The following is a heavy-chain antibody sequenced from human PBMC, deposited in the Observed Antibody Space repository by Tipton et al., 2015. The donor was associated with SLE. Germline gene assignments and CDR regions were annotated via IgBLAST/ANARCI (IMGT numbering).Heavy chain of an antibody. V-gene: IGHV5-51*03. CDR3: ARMDGSLGPFDY. CDR1: GYSFTNYW. CDR2: IYPGDSDT. J-gene: IGHJ4*02. Sequence: QLVQSGAGVKKPGESLRISCKGSGYSFTNYWIAWVRQMPGKGLEWMGIIYPGDSDTRYSPSFQGQVTISADKSISAAYLQWSSLKASDTAVYYCARMDGSLGPFDYWGQGTLVTVSA. D-gene: IGHD5-24*01.